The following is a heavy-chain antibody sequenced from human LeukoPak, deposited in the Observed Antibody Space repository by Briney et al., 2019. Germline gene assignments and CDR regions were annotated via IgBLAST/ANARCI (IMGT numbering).Heavy chain of an antibody. V-gene: IGHV4-4*09. CDR3: ARGLYDFWSGYQSGFDY. CDR2: IYSSETT. D-gene: IGHD3-3*01. J-gene: IGHJ4*02. Sequence: PSETLSLTCSVSGASISSDYWSWIRQPPGKGLEWIGNIYSSETTKYNPSLRSRATISGDTSKNQFSLKLSSVTAADTAVYYCARGLYDFWSGYQSGFDYWGQGTLVTVSS. CDR1: GASISSDY.